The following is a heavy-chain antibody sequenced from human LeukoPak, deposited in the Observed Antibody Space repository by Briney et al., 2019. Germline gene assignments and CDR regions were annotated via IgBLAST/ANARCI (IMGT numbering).Heavy chain of an antibody. V-gene: IGHV1-18*01. CDR3: ARALGYCSGGSCYHFDY. J-gene: IGHJ4*02. CDR1: GYTFITYG. CDR2: ISASNGHT. Sequence: ASVKVSCKASGYTFITYGISWVRQAPGQGLEWMGWISASNGHTNYAQNFQGRVTITRNTSISTAYMELSSLRSEDTAVYYCARALGYCSGGSCYHFDYWGQGTLVTVSS. D-gene: IGHD2-15*01.